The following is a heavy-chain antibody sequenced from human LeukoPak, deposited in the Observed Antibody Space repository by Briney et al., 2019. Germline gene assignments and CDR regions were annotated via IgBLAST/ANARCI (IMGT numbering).Heavy chain of an antibody. J-gene: IGHJ6*04. CDR3: ARDQGFSRVDFYGMDV. CDR1: GGTFSSCA. V-gene: IGHV1-69*13. D-gene: IGHD5-12*01. CDR2: IIPIFGTA. Sequence: ASVKVSCKASGGTFSSCAISWVRQAPGQGLEWMGGIIPIFGTANYAQKFQGRVTITADESTSTAYMELSSLRSEDTAVYYCARDQGFSRVDFYGMDVWGKGTTVTVSS.